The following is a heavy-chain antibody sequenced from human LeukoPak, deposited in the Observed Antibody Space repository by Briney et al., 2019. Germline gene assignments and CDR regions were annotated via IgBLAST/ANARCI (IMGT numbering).Heavy chain of an antibody. Sequence: SETLSLTCTVSGGSISSYYWSWIRQPPGKGLEWIGYIYYSGSTNYNPSLKSRVTISVDTSKNQFSLKLSSVTAADTAVYYCARHLRDGTTNWFDPWGQGTLVTVSS. CDR1: GGSISSYY. CDR2: IYYSGST. J-gene: IGHJ5*02. V-gene: IGHV4-59*08. D-gene: IGHD2/OR15-2a*01. CDR3: ARHLRDGTTNWFDP.